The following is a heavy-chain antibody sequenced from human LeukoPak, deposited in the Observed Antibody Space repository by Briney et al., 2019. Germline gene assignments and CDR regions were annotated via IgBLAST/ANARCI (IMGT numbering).Heavy chain of an antibody. CDR1: GDSVSSNSAA. J-gene: IGHJ4*02. Sequence: SQTLSLTCAISGDSVSSNSAAWNWIRQSPSRGLEWLGRTYYRSKWYNDYAVSVKSRITINPDTSKNQFSLQLNSVTPEDTAVYYCARMSGAGAAAGEANYYFDYWGQGTLVTVSS. V-gene: IGHV6-1*01. D-gene: IGHD6-13*01. CDR3: ARMSGAGAAAGEANYYFDY. CDR2: TYYRSKWYN.